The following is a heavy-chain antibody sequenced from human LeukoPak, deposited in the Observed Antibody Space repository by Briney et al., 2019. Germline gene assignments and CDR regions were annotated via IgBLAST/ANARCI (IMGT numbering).Heavy chain of an antibody. D-gene: IGHD2-15*01. J-gene: IGHJ4*02. Sequence: GGSLRLSCAASGFTFSNFGMSWVRQAPGKGLEWVSVISGSGGSTYYADSVKGRFTISRDNSKNTLYLQMNSLRAEDTAVYYCAKGKGSPWYFDYWGQGTLVTVSS. CDR1: GFTFSNFG. CDR3: AKGKGSPWYFDY. CDR2: ISGSGGST. V-gene: IGHV3-23*01.